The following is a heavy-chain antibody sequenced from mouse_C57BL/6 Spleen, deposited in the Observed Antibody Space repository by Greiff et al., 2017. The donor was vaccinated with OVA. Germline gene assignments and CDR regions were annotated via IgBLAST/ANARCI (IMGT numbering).Heavy chain of an antibody. Sequence: QVQLQQPGAELVKPGASVKMSCKASGYTFTSYWITWVKQRPGQGLEWIGDIYPGSGSTNYNEKFKSKATLTVDTPSSTAYMQLSSLTSEDSAVYYCARLFTTVVDYWGQGTTLTVSS. CDR3: ARLFTTVVDY. CDR2: IYPGSGST. J-gene: IGHJ2*01. V-gene: IGHV1-55*01. D-gene: IGHD1-1*01. CDR1: GYTFTSYW.